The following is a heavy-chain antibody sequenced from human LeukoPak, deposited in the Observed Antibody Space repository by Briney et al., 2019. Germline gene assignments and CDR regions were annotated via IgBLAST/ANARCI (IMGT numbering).Heavy chain of an antibody. Sequence: SETLSLTCTVSGGSISGYYWSWIRQPPGKGLEWIGYIYYSGSTNYNPSLKSRVTISVDTSKNQFSLRLSSVTAADTAVYFCARGLDGYYDSSGYYYADAFDIWGQGTMVTVSS. V-gene: IGHV4-59*01. CDR1: GGSISGYY. J-gene: IGHJ3*02. CDR2: IYYSGST. D-gene: IGHD3-22*01. CDR3: ARGLDGYYDSSGYYYADAFDI.